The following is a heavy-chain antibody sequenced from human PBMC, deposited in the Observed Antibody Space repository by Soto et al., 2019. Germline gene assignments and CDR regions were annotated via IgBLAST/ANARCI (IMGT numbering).Heavy chain of an antibody. Sequence: QVQLVESGGGVVQPGRSLRLSCAASGFTFSSYGMHWVRQAPGKGLEWVAVISYDGSNKYYADSVKGRFTISRDNSKNTLYLQMNSLRAEDTAVYYCAKNYYDSSGYYYEAPPYYYYGMDVWGQGTTVTVSS. CDR2: ISYDGSNK. V-gene: IGHV3-30*18. J-gene: IGHJ6*02. CDR3: AKNYYDSSGYYYEAPPYYYYGMDV. CDR1: GFTFSSYG. D-gene: IGHD3-22*01.